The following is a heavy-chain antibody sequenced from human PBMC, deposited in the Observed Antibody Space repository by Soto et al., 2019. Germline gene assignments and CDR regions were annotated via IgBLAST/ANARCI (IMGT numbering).Heavy chain of an antibody. Sequence: GGSLRLSCAASGFTFDDYAMHWVRQVPGKGLEWVSGINWNSGSIGYGDSVKGRFAISRDNAKNSLHLQMNSLSAEDTAFYYCVKDECINWYSGHFRHWGQGTLVTVSS. CDR2: INWNSGSI. CDR3: VKDECINWYSGHFRH. J-gene: IGHJ1*01. CDR1: GFTFDDYA. D-gene: IGHD6-13*01. V-gene: IGHV3-9*01.